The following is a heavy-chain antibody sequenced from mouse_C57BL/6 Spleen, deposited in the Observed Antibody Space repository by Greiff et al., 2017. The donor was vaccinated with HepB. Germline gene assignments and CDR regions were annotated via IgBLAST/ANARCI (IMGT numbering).Heavy chain of an antibody. CDR3: TRGGDGYYFYFDY. D-gene: IGHD2-3*01. V-gene: IGHV5-9-1*02. CDR1: GFTFSSYA. J-gene: IGHJ2*01. CDR2: ISSGGDYI. Sequence: DVMLVESGEGLVKPGGSLKLSCAASGFTFSSYAMSWVRQTPEKRLEWVAYISSGGDYIYYADTVKGRFTISRDNARNTLYLQMSSLKSEDTAMYYCTRGGDGYYFYFDYWGQGTTLTVSS.